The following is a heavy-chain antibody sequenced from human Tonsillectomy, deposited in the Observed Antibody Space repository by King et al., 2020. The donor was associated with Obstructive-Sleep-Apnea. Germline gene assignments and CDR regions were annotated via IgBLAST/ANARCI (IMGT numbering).Heavy chain of an antibody. CDR2: INAGNGNT. Sequence: VQLVQSGAEVKKPGASVKVSCKASGYTFTSYAMHWVRQAPGQRLEWMGWINAGNGNTKYSQKFQGRVTITRDTSASTAYMELSSLRSEDTAVYYCARPRRDLLWFDPWGQGTLVTVSS. CDR3: ARPRRDLLWFDP. V-gene: IGHV1-3*01. J-gene: IGHJ5*02. CDR1: GYTFTSYA. D-gene: IGHD3-10*01.